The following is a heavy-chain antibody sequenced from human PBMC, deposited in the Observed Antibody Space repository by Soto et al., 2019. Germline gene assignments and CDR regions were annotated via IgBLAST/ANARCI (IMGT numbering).Heavy chain of an antibody. Sequence: QVTVKESGPVLVKPTETLTLTCTVSGFSLSNAGLGVSWIRQPPGKALEWLAHIFSNDEKSYSTSLKSRLTTPXDXXKAQVVPTMPNIAPVDTATYYCASTYSSTWYWFDPWGQGTLVTASS. CDR2: IFSNDEK. J-gene: IGHJ5*02. CDR3: ASTYSSTWYWFDP. V-gene: IGHV2-26*04. CDR1: GFSLSNAGLG. D-gene: IGHD6-13*01.